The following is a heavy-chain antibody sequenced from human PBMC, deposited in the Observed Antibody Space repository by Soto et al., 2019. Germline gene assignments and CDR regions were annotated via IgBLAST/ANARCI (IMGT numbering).Heavy chain of an antibody. J-gene: IGHJ4*02. V-gene: IGHV4-34*01. CDR1: GGSFSGYY. D-gene: IGHD6-13*01. Sequence: QVQLQQWGAGLLKPSETLSLTCAVYGGSFSGYYWSWIRQPPGKGLEWIGEINHSGSTNYNPSLKSRVTISVDTSKNQFSLKLSSVTAADTAVYYRARGGTHYFDYWGQGTLVTVSS. CDR3: ARGGTHYFDY. CDR2: INHSGST.